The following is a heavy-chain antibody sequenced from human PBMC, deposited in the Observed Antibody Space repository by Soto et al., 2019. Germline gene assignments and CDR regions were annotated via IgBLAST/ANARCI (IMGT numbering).Heavy chain of an antibody. CDR3: ARRVRPGDLLDY. V-gene: IGHV4-39*01. CDR2: IYYSGST. Sequence: QLQLKESGPGLVKPSETLSLTCTVSGGSITSSSYYWVWIRQPPGQVLEWIGSIYYSGSTYYNPSLKRRVTISVDTSKDQFSLKLTSVTSADTAVYYCARRVRPGDLLDYWGQGTLVTVSS. CDR1: GGSITSSSYY. D-gene: IGHD2-21*02. J-gene: IGHJ4*02.